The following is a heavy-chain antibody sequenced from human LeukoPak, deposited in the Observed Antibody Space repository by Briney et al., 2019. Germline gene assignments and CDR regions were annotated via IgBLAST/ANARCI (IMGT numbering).Heavy chain of an antibody. J-gene: IGHJ4*02. CDR2: INPNSGGT. V-gene: IGHV1-2*06. D-gene: IGHD3-10*01. CDR3: AQWDYYGSGSYYVRDY. Sequence: ASVKVSCKASGYTFTCYYMHWVRQAPGQGLEWMGRINPNSGGTNYAQKFQGRVTMTRDTSISTAYMELSRLRSDDTAVYYCAQWDYYGSGSYYVRDYWGQGALVTVSS. CDR1: GYTFTCYY.